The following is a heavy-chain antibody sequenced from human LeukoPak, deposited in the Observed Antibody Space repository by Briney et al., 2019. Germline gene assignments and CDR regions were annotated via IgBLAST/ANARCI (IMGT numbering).Heavy chain of an antibody. CDR1: GFTFSSYA. J-gene: IGHJ4*02. CDR2: ISGSGGST. Sequence: GGSLRLSCAAPGFTFSSYAMSWVRQAPGKGLEWVSAISGSGGSTYYADSVKGRFTISRDNSKNTLYLQMNSLRAEDTAVYYCAKDIGREWELPSYFDYWGRGTLVTVSS. CDR3: AKDIGREWELPSYFDY. D-gene: IGHD1-26*01. V-gene: IGHV3-23*01.